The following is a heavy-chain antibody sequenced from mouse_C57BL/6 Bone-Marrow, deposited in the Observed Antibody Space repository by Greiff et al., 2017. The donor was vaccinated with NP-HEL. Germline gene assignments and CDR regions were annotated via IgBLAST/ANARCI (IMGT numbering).Heavy chain of an antibody. Sequence: QVQLQQPGAELVRPGTSVKLSCKASGYTFTSYWMHWVKQRPGQGLEWIGVIDPSDSYTNYTQKFKGKATLTVDTSSSTAYMQLSILTSEDSAVYYGACLSLYSFSFAYWGQGTLVTVSA. CDR2: IDPSDSYT. J-gene: IGHJ3*01. CDR1: GYTFTSYW. CDR3: ACLSLYSFSFAY. V-gene: IGHV1-59*01. D-gene: IGHD2-12*01.